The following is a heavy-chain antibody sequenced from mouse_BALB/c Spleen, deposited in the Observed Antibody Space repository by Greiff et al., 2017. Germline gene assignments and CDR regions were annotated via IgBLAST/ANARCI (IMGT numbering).Heavy chain of an antibody. D-gene: IGHD3-3*01. J-gene: IGHJ3*01. CDR1: GYAFSSSW. Sequence: VQLQQSGPELVKPGASVKISCKASGYAFSSSWMNWVKQRPGQGLEWIGRIYPGDGDTNYNGKFKGKATLTADKSSSTAYMQLSSLTSVDSAVYCCARDRDGFAYWGQGTLVTVSA. CDR2: IYPGDGDT. CDR3: ARDRDGFAY. V-gene: IGHV1-82*01.